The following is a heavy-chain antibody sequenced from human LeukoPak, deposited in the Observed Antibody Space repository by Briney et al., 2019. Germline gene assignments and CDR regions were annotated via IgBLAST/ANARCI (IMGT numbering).Heavy chain of an antibody. CDR1: GFTFSSYA. Sequence: GGSLRLSCAASGFTFSSYAMSWVRQAPGKGLEWVSGLSGSGYSTYYADSVKGRFTISRDNSKNTLYLQMNSLRIEDTAVYYCGRGSVGFGELNYWGQGTLVTVSS. CDR2: LSGSGYST. V-gene: IGHV3-23*01. D-gene: IGHD3-10*01. J-gene: IGHJ4*02. CDR3: GRGSVGFGELNY.